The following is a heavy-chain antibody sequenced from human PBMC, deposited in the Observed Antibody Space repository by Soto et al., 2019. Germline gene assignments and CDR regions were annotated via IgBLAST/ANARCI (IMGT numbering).Heavy chain of an antibody. D-gene: IGHD1-26*01. V-gene: IGHV3-74*01. Sequence: PGGSLRLSCAASGFTFSSYWMHWVHQAPGKGLVWVSRINSDGSSTSYADSVKGRFTISRDNAKNTLYLQMNSLRAEDTAVYYCARGGAPGSGMDVWGQGTTVTVSS. J-gene: IGHJ6*02. CDR1: GFTFSSYW. CDR2: INSDGSST. CDR3: ARGGAPGSGMDV.